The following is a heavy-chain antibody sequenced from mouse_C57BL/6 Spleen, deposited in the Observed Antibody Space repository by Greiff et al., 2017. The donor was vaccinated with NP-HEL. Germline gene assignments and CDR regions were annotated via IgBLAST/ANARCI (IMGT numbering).Heavy chain of an antibody. CDR2: ISYDGSN. J-gene: IGHJ3*01. D-gene: IGHD1-1*01. V-gene: IGHV3-6*01. Sequence: VQLKESGPGLVKPSQSLSLTCSVTGYSITSGYYWNWIRQFPGNKLEWMGYISYDGSNNYNPSLKNRISITRDTSKNQFFLTLNSVTTEDTATYYCARDYGSSYGAWFAYWGQGTLVTVSA. CDR3: ARDYGSSYGAWFAY. CDR1: GYSITSGYY.